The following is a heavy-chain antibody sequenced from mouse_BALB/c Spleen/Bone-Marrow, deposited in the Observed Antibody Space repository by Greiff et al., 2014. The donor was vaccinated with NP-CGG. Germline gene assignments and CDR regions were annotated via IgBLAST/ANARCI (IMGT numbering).Heavy chain of an antibody. D-gene: IGHD2-4*01. CDR3: ARHDYDWFAY. V-gene: IGHV5-9-2*01. Sequence: VQLKESGGGLVKPGGSLKLSCAASGFNFSSYGMSWVRQTPEKRLEWVASISGGGSYTYFPDSVKGRITISRDNAKNNLYLQMSSLRSDDTALYYCARHDYDWFAYWGQGTLVTVSA. J-gene: IGHJ3*01. CDR2: ISGGGSYT. CDR1: GFNFSSYG.